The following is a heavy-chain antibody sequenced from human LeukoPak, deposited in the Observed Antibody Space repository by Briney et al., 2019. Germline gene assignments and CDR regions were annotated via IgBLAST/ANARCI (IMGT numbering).Heavy chain of an antibody. CDR1: GFTFSSYG. Sequence: GGSLRLSCAASGFTFSSYGMHWVRQAPGKGLEWVAFIRYDGSNKYYADSVKGRFTISRDNSKNTLYLQMNSLRAEDTAVYYCAKDAVKSTVVTPLVYWGQGTLVTVSS. CDR3: AKDAVKSTVVTPLVY. D-gene: IGHD4-23*01. CDR2: IRYDGSNK. J-gene: IGHJ4*02. V-gene: IGHV3-30*02.